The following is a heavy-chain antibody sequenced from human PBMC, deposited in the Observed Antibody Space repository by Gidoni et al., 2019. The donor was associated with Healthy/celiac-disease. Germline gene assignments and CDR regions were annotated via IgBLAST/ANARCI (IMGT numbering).Heavy chain of an antibody. CDR2: ISSSSSYI. Sequence: EVQLVESGGGLVKPGGSLRLSCAASGFTFSSYSMNWVRQAPGKGLEWVSSISSSSSYIYYADSVKGRFTISRDNAKNSLYLQMNSLRAEDTAVYYCARDGIGYGDYDYGMDVWGQGTTVTVSS. V-gene: IGHV3-21*01. J-gene: IGHJ6*02. D-gene: IGHD4-17*01. CDR1: GFTFSSYS. CDR3: ARDGIGYGDYDYGMDV.